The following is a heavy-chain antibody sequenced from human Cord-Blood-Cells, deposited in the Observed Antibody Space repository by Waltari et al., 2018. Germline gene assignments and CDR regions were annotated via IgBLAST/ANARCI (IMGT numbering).Heavy chain of an antibody. V-gene: IGHV4-34*01. J-gene: IGHJ4*02. CDR2: INHSGST. D-gene: IGHD3-10*01. Sequence: QVQLQQWGAGLLKPSETLSLTCAVYGGSFRGYYWSWIRQPPGKGLGWIGEINHSGSTNYNPSLKSRVTISVDTSKNQFSLKLSSVTAADTAVYYCARPGNYYGSGSYYFFDYWGQGTLVTVSS. CDR3: ARPGNYYGSGSYYFFDY. CDR1: GGSFRGYY.